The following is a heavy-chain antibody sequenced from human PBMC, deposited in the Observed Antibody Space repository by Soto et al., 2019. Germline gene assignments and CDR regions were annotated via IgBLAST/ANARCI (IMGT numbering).Heavy chain of an antibody. CDR2: ISGSGGST. D-gene: IGHD4-17*01. CDR1: GFTFSSYA. Sequence: QPGGSLRLSCAASGFTFSSYAMSWVRQAPGKGLEWVSAISGSGGSTYYADSVKGRFTISRDNSKNTLYLQMNSLRAEDTAVYYCARTSYGDYVGWFDPWGQGTLVTVSS. V-gene: IGHV3-23*01. CDR3: ARTSYGDYVGWFDP. J-gene: IGHJ5*02.